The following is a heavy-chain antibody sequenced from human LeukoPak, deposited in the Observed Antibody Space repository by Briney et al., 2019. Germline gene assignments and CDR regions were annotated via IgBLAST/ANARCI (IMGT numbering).Heavy chain of an antibody. CDR3: ARESLYP. J-gene: IGHJ5*02. V-gene: IGHV1-8*03. Sequence: ASVKVSCKASGYTFTGYYMHWVRQAPGQGLEWMGYMNPNSGKTVYAQNFLGRLTISIDTSISTAYMELSNLRSDDTAVYYCARESLYPWGQGTLVTVSS. CDR1: GYTFTGYY. CDR2: MNPNSGKT. D-gene: IGHD3-16*01.